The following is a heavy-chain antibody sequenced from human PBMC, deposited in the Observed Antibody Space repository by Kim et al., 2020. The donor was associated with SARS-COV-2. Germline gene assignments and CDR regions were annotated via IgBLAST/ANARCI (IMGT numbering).Heavy chain of an antibody. Sequence: GGSLRLSCAASGFTFDDYTMHWVRQAPGKGLEWVSLISWDGGSTYYADSVKGRFTISRDNSKNSLYLQMNSLRTEDTALYYCAKDMVPYCSSTSCSRGGFDPWGQGTLVTVSS. D-gene: IGHD2-2*01. J-gene: IGHJ5*02. CDR3: AKDMVPYCSSTSCSRGGFDP. CDR2: ISWDGGST. V-gene: IGHV3-43*01. CDR1: GFTFDDYT.